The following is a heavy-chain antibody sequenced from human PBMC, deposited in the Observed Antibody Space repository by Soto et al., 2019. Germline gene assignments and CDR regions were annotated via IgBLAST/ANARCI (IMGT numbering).Heavy chain of an antibody. CDR3: ARHGGYCSSTSCYSNWFDP. CDR1: GYSFTSYW. CDR2: IYPGDSDT. J-gene: IGHJ5*02. V-gene: IGHV5-51*01. Sequence: PVESLKISCKGSGYSFTSYWIGWVRQIPWKGLEWMGIIYPGDSDTRYSPSFQGQVTISADKSISTAYLQWSSLKASDTAMYYCARHGGYCSSTSCYSNWFDPWGQRTLITASS. D-gene: IGHD2-2*01.